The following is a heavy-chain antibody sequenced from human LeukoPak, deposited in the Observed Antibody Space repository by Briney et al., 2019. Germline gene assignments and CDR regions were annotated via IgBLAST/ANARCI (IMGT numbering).Heavy chain of an antibody. V-gene: IGHV3-23*01. J-gene: IGHJ4*02. CDR1: GFTFSTYG. CDR3: AKDHSSGYSSY. D-gene: IGHD6-19*01. Sequence: GGTLRLSCAASGFTFSTYGVSWVRQAPGKGLEWVSAISGSGGSTYYADSVKGRFTISRDNSKNTLFLQMNSLRAEDTAVYYCAKDHSSGYSSYWGRGTLVTVSS. CDR2: ISGSGGST.